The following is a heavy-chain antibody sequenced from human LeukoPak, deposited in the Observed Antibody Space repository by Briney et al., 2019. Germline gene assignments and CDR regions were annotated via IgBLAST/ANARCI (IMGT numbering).Heavy chain of an antibody. V-gene: IGHV3-23*01. CDR1: GFTFSSYW. CDR2: ISGSGGST. Sequence: PGGALRLSCAASGFTFSSYWMSWVRQAPGKGLEWVSAISGSGGSTYYADSVKGRFTISRDNSKNTLYLQMNSLRAEDTAVYYCAKDRGYYDSLDYWGQGTLVTVSS. D-gene: IGHD3-9*01. J-gene: IGHJ4*02. CDR3: AKDRGYYDSLDY.